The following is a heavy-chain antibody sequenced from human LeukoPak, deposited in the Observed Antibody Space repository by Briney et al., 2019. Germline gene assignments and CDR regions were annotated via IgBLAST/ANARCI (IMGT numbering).Heavy chain of an antibody. CDR3: ARMYYYDSSGHYGYNWFDP. CDR2: IYYSGST. J-gene: IGHJ5*02. Sequence: SQTLSLTCTVSGGSISTSGFYWGWIRQPPGTGLEWIGTIYYSGSTYYNPSLKSRVTVSVDTSKNQFSLRLTSVTAADTAVYYCARMYYYDSSGHYGYNWFDPWGQGTLVTVSS. D-gene: IGHD3-22*01. V-gene: IGHV4-39*01. CDR1: GGSISTSGFY.